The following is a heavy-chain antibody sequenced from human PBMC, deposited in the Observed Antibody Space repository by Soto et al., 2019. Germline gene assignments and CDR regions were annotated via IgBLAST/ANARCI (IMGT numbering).Heavy chain of an antibody. CDR3: ARGRAAAGVLSDYYYYYGMDV. J-gene: IGHJ6*02. CDR1: GGSISSYY. V-gene: IGHV4-59*01. Sequence: SETLSLTCTVSGGSISSYYWSWLRQPPGKGLEWIGYIYYSGSTNYNPSLKSRVTISVDTSKNQFSLKLSSVTAADTAVYYCARGRAAAGVLSDYYYYYGMDVWGQGTTVTV. D-gene: IGHD6-13*01. CDR2: IYYSGST.